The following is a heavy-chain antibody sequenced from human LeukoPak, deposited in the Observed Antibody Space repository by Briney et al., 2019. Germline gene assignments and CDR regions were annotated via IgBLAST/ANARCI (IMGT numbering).Heavy chain of an antibody. CDR2: ISGSGGST. Sequence: PGGSLGLSCEASELTFRNYGMSWVRQAPGKGLEWVSSISGSGGSTYYADSVKGRFTISRDNSKNTLYLQMNSLRAEDTAVYYCAKDRGQWPRYYFDYWGQGTLVTVSS. V-gene: IGHV3-23*01. CDR1: ELTFRNYG. J-gene: IGHJ4*02. D-gene: IGHD6-19*01. CDR3: AKDRGQWPRYYFDY.